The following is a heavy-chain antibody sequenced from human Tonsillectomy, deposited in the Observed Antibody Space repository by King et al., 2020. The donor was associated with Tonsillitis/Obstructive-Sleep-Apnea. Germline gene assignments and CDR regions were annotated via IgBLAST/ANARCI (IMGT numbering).Heavy chain of an antibody. Sequence: VQLVESGGGLVQPGRSLRLSCTASGFTFGDYAMSWVRQAPGKGLEWVGFIRSKAYGGTTEYAASVKGRFTISRDDSKSIAYLQMNSLKTEDTAVYYCRSSTSCCKDYYYYYYYMDVWGKGTTVTVSS. D-gene: IGHD2-2*01. CDR1: GFTFGDYA. V-gene: IGHV3-49*04. CDR3: RSSTSCCKDYYYYYYYMDV. J-gene: IGHJ6*03. CDR2: IRSKAYGGTT.